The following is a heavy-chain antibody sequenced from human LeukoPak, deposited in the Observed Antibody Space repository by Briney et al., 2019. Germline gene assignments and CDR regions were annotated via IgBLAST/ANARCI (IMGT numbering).Heavy chain of an antibody. CDR2: ISSSSSYI. Sequence: GGSLRLSCAASGFTFSSYSMNWVRQAPGKGLEWVSSISSSSSYIYYADSVKGRFTISRDNAKNSLYLQMNSLRAEDTAVYYCARDTGQEYSSDYWGQGTLVTVSS. CDR1: GFTFSSYS. D-gene: IGHD6-13*01. J-gene: IGHJ4*02. V-gene: IGHV3-21*01. CDR3: ARDTGQEYSSDY.